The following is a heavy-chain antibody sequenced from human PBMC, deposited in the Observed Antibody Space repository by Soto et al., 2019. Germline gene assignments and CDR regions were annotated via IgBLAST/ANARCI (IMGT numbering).Heavy chain of an antibody. Sequence: GGSLRLSCAASGFNFSNYAMSWVRQAPGKGLEWVSVISAGGNNTYYADSVKGRFTLSRDNAKNTVYLQMNSLRVEDTAVYYCARDRTPAVRLNWLDPWGQGTLVTVSS. CDR1: GFNFSNYA. D-gene: IGHD2-2*01. CDR3: ARDRTPAVRLNWLDP. J-gene: IGHJ5*02. V-gene: IGHV3-23*01. CDR2: ISAGGNNT.